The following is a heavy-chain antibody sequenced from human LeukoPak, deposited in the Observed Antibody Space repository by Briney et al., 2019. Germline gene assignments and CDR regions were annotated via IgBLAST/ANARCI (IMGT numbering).Heavy chain of an antibody. CDR1: GGSISSSSYY. D-gene: IGHD1-26*01. V-gene: IGHV4-39*07. CDR3: ARDRTTIVGDVGAFDI. J-gene: IGHJ3*02. Sequence: SETLSLTCTVSGGSISSSSYYWGWIRQPPGKGLEWIGSIYYSGSTYYNPSLKSRVTISVDTSKNQFSPKLSSVTAADTAVYYCARDRTTIVGDVGAFDIWGQGTMVTVSS. CDR2: IYYSGST.